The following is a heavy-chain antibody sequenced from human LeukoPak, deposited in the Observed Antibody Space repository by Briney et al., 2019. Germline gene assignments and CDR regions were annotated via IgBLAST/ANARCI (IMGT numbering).Heavy chain of an antibody. CDR2: ISSSSSYI. J-gene: IGHJ4*02. D-gene: IGHD3-22*01. CDR3: ARGRDSSGYYYSLYPFDY. V-gene: IGHV3-21*01. Sequence: WGYLRLYCAASGFPFNSYSLNWLRQAPGKGLEWVTSISSSSSYIYYADSVKGRFTISRDNAKNSLYLQMNSLRAEDTAVYFCARGRDSSGYYYSLYPFDYWGRGALVTVSS. CDR1: GFPFNSYS.